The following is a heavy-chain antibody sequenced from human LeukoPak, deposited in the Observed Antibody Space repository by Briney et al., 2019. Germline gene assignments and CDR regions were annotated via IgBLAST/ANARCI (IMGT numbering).Heavy chain of an antibody. CDR2: ISWNSGNI. CDR1: GFTFDGYA. Sequence: GRSLRLSCAASGFTFDGYAMHWVRQAPGKGLEWVSGISWNSGNIAYADSVKGRFTISRDNAKNSLYLQMNSLRAEDMALYYCARSGGYNYGSWFDPWGQGTLVTVSS. CDR3: ARSGGYNYGSWFDP. V-gene: IGHV3-9*03. J-gene: IGHJ5*02. D-gene: IGHD5-18*01.